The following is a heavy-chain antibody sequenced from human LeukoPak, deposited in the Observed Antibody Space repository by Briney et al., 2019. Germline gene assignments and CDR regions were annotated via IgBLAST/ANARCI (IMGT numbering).Heavy chain of an antibody. CDR3: AKELDTMFFDY. Sequence: PGGSLRPSCATSGFNFHRYTIHWVRQAPGKGLEWVSLAGWAGGTTYYSDSVRGRFTISRDSGRNSVYLQMNSLTTDDTAFYFCAKELDTMFFDYWGQGALVTVSS. CDR2: AGWAGGTT. V-gene: IGHV3-43*01. J-gene: IGHJ4*02. CDR1: GFNFHRYT. D-gene: IGHD3-10*02.